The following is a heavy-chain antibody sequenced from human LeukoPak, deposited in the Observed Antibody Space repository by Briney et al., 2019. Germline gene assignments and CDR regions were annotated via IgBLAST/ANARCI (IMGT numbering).Heavy chain of an antibody. CDR3: ARGSSKSGSYYNWFAP. D-gene: IGHD1-26*01. CDR2: IKSDGSST. V-gene: IGHV3-74*01. CDR1: GFTFSSYW. J-gene: IGHJ5*02. Sequence: QTGGSLRLSCAASGFTFSSYWMHWVRHAPGKGRVWVSRIKSDGSSTSYADSVKGRFTISIDNPKNSLYVQMNSLSAEDTAVYYCARGSSKSGSYYNWFAPWGQGTLVSVSS.